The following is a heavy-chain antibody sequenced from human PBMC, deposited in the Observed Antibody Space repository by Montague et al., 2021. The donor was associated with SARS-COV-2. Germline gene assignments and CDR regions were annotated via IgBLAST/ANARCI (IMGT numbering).Heavy chain of an antibody. CDR1: GGSISSSY. CDR3: ARGFDY. Sequence: SETLSLTCTVSGGSISSSYWSWIRHPQGKGLEWIGYIYSSGSTNYNPSPKSRVTISVDTSKNQFSLKLSSVTAADTAVYYCARGFDYWGQGTLVTVSS. V-gene: IGHV4-59*01. CDR2: IYSSGST. J-gene: IGHJ4*02.